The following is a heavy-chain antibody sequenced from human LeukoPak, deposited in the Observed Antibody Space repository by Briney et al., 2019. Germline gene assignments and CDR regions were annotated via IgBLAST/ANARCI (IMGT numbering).Heavy chain of an antibody. CDR1: GFTFSSYA. CDR2: FDPEDGET. Sequence: PGRSLRLSCAASGFTFSSYAMHWVRQAPGKGLEWMGGFDPEDGETIYAQRFQGRVTMTEDTSTDTAYMELSSLRSEDTAVYYCATDGPKYDSSDRGPLYWGQGTLVTVSS. CDR3: ATDGPKYDSSDRGPLY. J-gene: IGHJ4*02. D-gene: IGHD3-22*01. V-gene: IGHV1-24*01.